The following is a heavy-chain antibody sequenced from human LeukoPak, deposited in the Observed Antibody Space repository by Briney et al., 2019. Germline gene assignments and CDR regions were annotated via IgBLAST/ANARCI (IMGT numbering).Heavy chain of an antibody. CDR2: IYSGGNT. CDR1: GFTVSNNY. CDR3: AAWVVVTSTGWFDP. Sequence: GGSLRLSCAASGFTVSNNYMSWVRQAPGKGLEWVSVIYSGGNTYYSDSVKGRFTISGDNSKNYLYLQMNSMRPEDTAVYYCAAWVVVTSTGWFDPWGQGTLVTVSS. J-gene: IGHJ5*02. D-gene: IGHD2-2*01. V-gene: IGHV3-66*02.